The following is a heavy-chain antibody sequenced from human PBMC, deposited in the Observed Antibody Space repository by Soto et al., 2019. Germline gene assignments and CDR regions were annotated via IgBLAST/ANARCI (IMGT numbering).Heavy chain of an antibody. CDR1: GYTFTNYG. CDR3: AREGLYENWFDP. Sequence: ASVKVSCKASGYTFTNYGISWVRQAPGQGLEWMGWINTYNGNTNHAQKLQGRVTMTTDTSTSTAYMELSRLRSDDTAVYYCAREGLYENWFDPWGQGTLVTVSS. CDR2: INTYNGNT. V-gene: IGHV1-18*01. D-gene: IGHD3-16*01. J-gene: IGHJ5*02.